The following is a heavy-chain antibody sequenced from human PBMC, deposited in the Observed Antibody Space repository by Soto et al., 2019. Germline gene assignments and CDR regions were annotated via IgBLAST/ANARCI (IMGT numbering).Heavy chain of an antibody. CDR2: IYYSGST. J-gene: IGHJ4*02. D-gene: IGHD6-19*01. CDR1: GGSFSSGDYY. V-gene: IGHV4-30-4*01. CDR3: ARVSEMAGYYFDY. Sequence: PSETLSLTCTVSGGSFSSGDYYWSWIRQPPGKGLEWIGYIYYSGSTYYNPSLKSRVTISVDTSKNQFSLKLSSVTAADTAVYYCARVSEMAGYYFDYWGQGTLVTVSS.